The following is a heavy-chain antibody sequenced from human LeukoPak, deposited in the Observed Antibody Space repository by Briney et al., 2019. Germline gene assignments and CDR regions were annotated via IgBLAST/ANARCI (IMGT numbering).Heavy chain of an antibody. Sequence: ASVKVSCKASGYTFTSYAMHWVRQAPGQRLGWMGWINAGNGNTKYSQEFQGRVTITRDTSASTAYMELSSLRSEDMAVYYCAREIRIAVAGNYYYYMDVWGKGTTVTISS. J-gene: IGHJ6*03. D-gene: IGHD6-19*01. CDR1: GYTFTSYA. CDR2: INAGNGNT. CDR3: AREIRIAVAGNYYYYMDV. V-gene: IGHV1-3*03.